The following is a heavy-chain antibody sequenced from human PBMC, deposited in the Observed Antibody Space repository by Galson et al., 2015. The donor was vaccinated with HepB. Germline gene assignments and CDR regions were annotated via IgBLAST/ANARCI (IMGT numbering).Heavy chain of an antibody. V-gene: IGHV3-48*02. CDR2: ISSSGSVI. Sequence: SLRLSCAASGFSFSNYGMNWVRQAPGKGLEWVSYISSSGSVIYYADSVKGRFTISRVNAKKSLFLQMNSLRDEDTAVYYCARIEGAGHIMATGEFDYWGQGTLVTVSS. J-gene: IGHJ4*02. D-gene: IGHD5-12*01. CDR1: GFSFSNYG. CDR3: ARIEGAGHIMATGEFDY.